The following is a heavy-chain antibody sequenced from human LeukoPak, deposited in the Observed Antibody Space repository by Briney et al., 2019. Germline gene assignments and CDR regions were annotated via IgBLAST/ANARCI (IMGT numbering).Heavy chain of an antibody. CDR2: VNLQGGT. Sequence: SETLSLTCDVSGGSITQTNYWTWVRQPPGKGLEWIGEVNLQGGTNYNPSLLRRVTISVDTSKNQFSLKLSSVTAADTAVYYCARVSDSDSSGYYWGFEYWGQGTLVTVSS. V-gene: IGHV4-4*02. D-gene: IGHD3-22*01. CDR3: ARVSDSDSSGYYWGFEY. J-gene: IGHJ4*02. CDR1: GGSITQTNY.